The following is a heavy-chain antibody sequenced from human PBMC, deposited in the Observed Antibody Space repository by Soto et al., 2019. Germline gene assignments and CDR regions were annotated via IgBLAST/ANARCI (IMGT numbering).Heavy chain of an antibody. J-gene: IGHJ3*02. Sequence: GGSLRLSCAASGFTFSSYAMSWVRQAPGKGLEWVSAISGSGGSTYYADSVKGRFTISRDNSKNTLYLQMNSLRAEDTAVYYCATDPHKTIVRGVTYAFDIWGQGTMVT. CDR1: GFTFSSYA. CDR2: ISGSGGST. D-gene: IGHD3-10*01. V-gene: IGHV3-23*01. CDR3: ATDPHKTIVRGVTYAFDI.